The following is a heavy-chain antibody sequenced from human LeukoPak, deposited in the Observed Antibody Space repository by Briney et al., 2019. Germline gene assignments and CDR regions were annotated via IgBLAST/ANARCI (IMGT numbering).Heavy chain of an antibody. CDR2: VYASGTT. D-gene: IGHD2-15*01. J-gene: IGHJ4*02. CDR1: GGSISSYC. V-gene: IGHV4-4*07. CDR3: ARGYCSGGSCFYFDY. Sequence: SETLSLTCTVSGGSISSYCWSWIRQPAGKGLEWIGRVYASGTTNYNPSLKSRVTMSVDTSENQFSLKLNSVTAADTAVYYCARGYCSGGSCFYFDYWGQGTLVTVSS.